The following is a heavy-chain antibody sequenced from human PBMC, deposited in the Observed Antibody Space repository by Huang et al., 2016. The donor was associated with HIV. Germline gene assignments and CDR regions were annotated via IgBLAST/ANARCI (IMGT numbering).Heavy chain of an antibody. D-gene: IGHD3-16*02. J-gene: IGHJ4*02. Sequence: QVQLVESGGGVVQPGGSLRLSCAASGFTFRTYAMSWVRQAPGKGLEWVAFIRSDGSGEYYSDSVKGRFTISRDNSKNTLYLQMNSLRAEDTALYYCAKDGLIVSFDYWGQGTLVTVSS. CDR1: GFTFRTYA. CDR3: AKDGLIVSFDY. CDR2: IRSDGSGE. V-gene: IGHV3-30*02.